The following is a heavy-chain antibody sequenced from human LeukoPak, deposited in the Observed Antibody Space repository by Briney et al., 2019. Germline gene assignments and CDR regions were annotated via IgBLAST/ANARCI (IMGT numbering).Heavy chain of an antibody. Sequence: WASVKVSFKASGYTFTSYAMHWVRQALGQRLEWMGWINAGNGNTKYSQKFQGRVTITRDTSASTAYMDLSSLRSEDTAVYYCARVSSSWSGSFGYWGQGTLVTVSS. CDR3: ARVSSSWSGSFGY. CDR2: INAGNGNT. V-gene: IGHV1-3*01. J-gene: IGHJ4*02. CDR1: GYTFTSYA. D-gene: IGHD6-13*01.